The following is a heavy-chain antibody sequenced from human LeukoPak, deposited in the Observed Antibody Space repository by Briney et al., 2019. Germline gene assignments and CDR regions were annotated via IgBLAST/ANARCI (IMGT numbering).Heavy chain of an antibody. CDR3: AKDPGMAAYSYGYDAFDI. Sequence: PGGSLRLSCAASGFTFSSYGMHWVRQAPGKGLEWVAVISYNGHNKYSADSVKGRFTISRDNSKNTLYLQMNSLRAEDTAIYYCAKDPGMAAYSYGYDAFDIWGQGTVVTVSS. J-gene: IGHJ3*02. V-gene: IGHV3-30*18. CDR1: GFTFSSYG. D-gene: IGHD5-18*01. CDR2: ISYNGHNK.